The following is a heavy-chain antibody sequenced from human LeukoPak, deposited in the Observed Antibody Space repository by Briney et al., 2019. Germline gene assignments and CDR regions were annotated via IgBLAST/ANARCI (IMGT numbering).Heavy chain of an antibody. V-gene: IGHV4-4*02. Sequence: SETLSLTCAVSGGSINSNNWWSWVRQPPGKGLEWIGYIYYSGSTNYNPSLKSRVTISVDTSKNQFSLKLSSVTAADTAVYYCATPSIGMIASRPLGYWGQGTLVTVSS. D-gene: IGHD3-22*01. J-gene: IGHJ4*02. CDR2: IYYSGST. CDR1: GGSINSNNW. CDR3: ATPSIGMIASRPLGY.